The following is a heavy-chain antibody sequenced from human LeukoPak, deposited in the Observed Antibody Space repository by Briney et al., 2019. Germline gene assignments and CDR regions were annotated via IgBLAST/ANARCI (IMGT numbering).Heavy chain of an antibody. J-gene: IGHJ5*02. CDR3: ARVGYYYGSGSSRVNWFDP. D-gene: IGHD3-10*01. Sequence: ASVKVSCKASGGTFSSYAISWVRQAPGQGLEWMGGIIPIFGTANYAQKFQGRVTITTDESTSTAYMELSSLRSEDTAVYYCARVGYYYGSGSSRVNWFDPWGQGTLVTVSS. CDR2: IIPIFGTA. CDR1: GGTFSSYA. V-gene: IGHV1-69*05.